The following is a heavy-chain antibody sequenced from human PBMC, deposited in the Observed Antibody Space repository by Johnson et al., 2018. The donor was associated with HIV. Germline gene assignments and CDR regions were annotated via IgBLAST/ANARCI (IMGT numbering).Heavy chain of an antibody. CDR3: ARGGYYDSKPYDAFDI. D-gene: IGHD3-22*01. Sequence: VHLVESGGGVVQPGGSLRLSCAASGFTFSSYWMHWVRQAPGKGLEWVAVISYDGNNKYYADSVKGRFTISRDNSKNTLYLQMNSLRAEDTAVYYCARGGYYDSKPYDAFDIWGQGTMVTVSS. CDR1: GFTFSSYW. V-gene: IGHV3-30-3*01. J-gene: IGHJ3*02. CDR2: ISYDGNNK.